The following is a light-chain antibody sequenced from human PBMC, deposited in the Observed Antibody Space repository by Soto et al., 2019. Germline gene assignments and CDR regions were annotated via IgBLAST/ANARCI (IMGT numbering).Light chain of an antibody. Sequence: DIVMTQSPDSLAVSLGERATIKCKSSQSLLYYANKKDYFAWYQQKPGQPLKLLIYWASTRESGVPDRFSGSGSGTDFTLTISSLQAEDAAFYYCHQYYSTPWTFGQGTKVEIK. J-gene: IGKJ1*01. CDR3: HQYYSTPWT. CDR2: WAS. CDR1: QSLLYYANKKDY. V-gene: IGKV4-1*01.